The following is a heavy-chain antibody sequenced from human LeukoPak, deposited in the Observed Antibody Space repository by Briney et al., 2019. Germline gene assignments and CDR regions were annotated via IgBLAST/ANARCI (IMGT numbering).Heavy chain of an antibody. D-gene: IGHD6-13*01. CDR1: GFTVTNKY. J-gene: IGHJ4*02. V-gene: IGHV3-66*01. CDR3: AKGENRYSSSRYYFDY. CDR2: IYSGGNT. Sequence: PGGSLRLSCAASGFTVTNKYMSWVRQAPGKGLEWVSGIYSGGNTYYADSVKGRFTISRDNSKNTLYLQMNSLRAEDTAVYYCAKGENRYSSSRYYFDYWGQGTLVTVSS.